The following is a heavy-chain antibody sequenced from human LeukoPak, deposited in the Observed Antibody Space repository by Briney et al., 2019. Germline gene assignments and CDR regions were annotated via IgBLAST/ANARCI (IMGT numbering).Heavy chain of an antibody. Sequence: PSETLSLTCAVYGGSFSGYYWSWIRQPPGKGLEWIGEINHSGSTNYNPSLKSRVTISVDTSKNQFSLKLSSVTAADTAVYYCARPLPYSSGWYYWGQGTLVTVSS. CDR3: ARPLPYSSGWYY. CDR2: INHSGST. D-gene: IGHD6-19*01. J-gene: IGHJ4*02. V-gene: IGHV4-34*01. CDR1: GGSFSGYY.